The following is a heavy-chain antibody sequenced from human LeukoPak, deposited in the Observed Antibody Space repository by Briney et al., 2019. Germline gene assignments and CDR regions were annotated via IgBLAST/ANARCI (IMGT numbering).Heavy chain of an antibody. Sequence: PSQTLSLTCTVSGGSISSGDYYWSWIRQPPGKGLEWIGYIYYSGSTYYNPSLKSRVTISVDTSKNQFSLQLDSVTPEDTAVYYCARDGGYYYSSYAVAVWGQGTTVTVSS. V-gene: IGHV4-30-4*01. J-gene: IGHJ6*02. CDR2: IYYSGST. CDR3: ARDGGYYYSSYAVAV. D-gene: IGHD3-10*01. CDR1: GGSISSGDYY.